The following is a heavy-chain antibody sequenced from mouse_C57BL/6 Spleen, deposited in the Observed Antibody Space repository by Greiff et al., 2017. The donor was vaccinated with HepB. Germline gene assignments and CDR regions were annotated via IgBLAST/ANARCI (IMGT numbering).Heavy chain of an antibody. Sequence: VQLQQSGAELVKPGASVKMSCKASGYTFTTYPIEWMKQNHGKSLEWIGNFHPYNDDTKYNEKFKGKATLTVEKSSSTVYLELRRLTSDDSAVYYCARGGPYYDYDEGAPFDYWGQGTTLTVSS. CDR2: FHPYNDDT. D-gene: IGHD2-4*01. CDR1: GYTFTTYP. CDR3: ARGGPYYDYDEGAPFDY. V-gene: IGHV1-47*01. J-gene: IGHJ2*01.